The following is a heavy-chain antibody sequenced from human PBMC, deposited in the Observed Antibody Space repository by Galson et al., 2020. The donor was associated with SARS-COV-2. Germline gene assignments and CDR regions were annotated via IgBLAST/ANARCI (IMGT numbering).Heavy chain of an antibody. CDR3: AKDLGEAGAEYFDH. V-gene: IGHV3-23*01. CDR1: GFTFSRYA. D-gene: IGHD4-17*01. CDR2: ISDSGGAT. J-gene: IGHJ1*01. Sequence: GESLKISCVASGFTFSRYAMSWVRQAPGKGLEWVSTISDSGGATYYADSVKGRFTLSKDNSRNTLYLEMNSLRAEDTAVYYCAKDLGEAGAEYFDHWGQGTVVTVSS.